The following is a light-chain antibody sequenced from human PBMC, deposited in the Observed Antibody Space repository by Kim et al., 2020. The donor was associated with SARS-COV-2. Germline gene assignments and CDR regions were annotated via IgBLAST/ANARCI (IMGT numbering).Light chain of an antibody. Sequence: DIQLIQSPTSLSASVGDRVTITCRASQAINNHLAWYQQKPGEAPKLLIYFATTLQSGVPSRFSGSGSGTDFTLTISSLQPEDFGDYYCQQFNRPYTFGQGTKLEI. V-gene: IGKV1-9*01. J-gene: IGKJ2*01. CDR2: FAT. CDR1: QAINNH. CDR3: QQFNRPYT.